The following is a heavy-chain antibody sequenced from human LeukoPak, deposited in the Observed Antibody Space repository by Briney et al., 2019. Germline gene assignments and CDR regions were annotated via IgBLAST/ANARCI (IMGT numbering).Heavy chain of an antibody. CDR1: GFTVSSNY. CDR3: ARDQYYDSSGPTAYFDY. CDR2: IYSGGST. J-gene: IGHJ4*02. D-gene: IGHD3-22*01. Sequence: PGGSLRLSCAASGFTVSSNYMSWVRQAPGKGLEWVSVIYSGGSTYCADSVKGRFTISRDNSKNTLYLQMNSLRAEDTAVYYCARDQYYDSSGPTAYFDYWGQGTLVTVSS. V-gene: IGHV3-66*01.